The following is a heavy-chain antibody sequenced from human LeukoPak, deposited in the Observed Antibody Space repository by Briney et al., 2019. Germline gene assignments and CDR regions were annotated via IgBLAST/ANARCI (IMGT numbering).Heavy chain of an antibody. D-gene: IGHD3-16*01. V-gene: IGHV3-20*04. CDR2: INWNGGST. Sequence: GGSLRLSCAASGFTFDDYGMSWVRQAPGKGPEWVSGINWNGGSTGYADSVKGRFTISRDNAKNSLYLQMNSLRAEDTALYYCARDGAPWNYYYYYMDVWGKGTTVTVSS. CDR1: GFTFDDYG. CDR3: ARDGAPWNYYYYYMDV. J-gene: IGHJ6*03.